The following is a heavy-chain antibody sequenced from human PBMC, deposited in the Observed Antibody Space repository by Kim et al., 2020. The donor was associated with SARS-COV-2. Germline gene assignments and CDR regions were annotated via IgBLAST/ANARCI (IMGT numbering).Heavy chain of an antibody. V-gene: IGHV3-23*01. CDR3: AKAGGDILTGYYIDFDY. J-gene: IGHJ4*02. CDR1: GFTFNNYA. CDR2: ISGSGGRT. Sequence: GASLRLSCAASGFTFNNYAMNWVRQAPGKGLEWVSTISGSGGRTSSADSVKGRFTISRDNSKNTLYLQMNSLRAEDTAVYYCAKAGGDILTGYYIDFDYWGQGTLVTVSS. D-gene: IGHD3-9*01.